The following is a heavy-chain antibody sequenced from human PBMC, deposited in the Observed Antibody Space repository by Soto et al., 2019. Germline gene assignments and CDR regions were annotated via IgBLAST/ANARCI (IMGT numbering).Heavy chain of an antibody. V-gene: IGHV1-69*13. Sequence: SVKVSCKASGGTFSSYAISWVRQAPGQGLEWMGGIIPIFGTANYAQKFQGRVTITADESTSTAYMELSSLRSEDTAVYYCTSSIKGEYYYYGMDVWGQGTTVTVSS. CDR1: GGTFSSYA. J-gene: IGHJ6*02. D-gene: IGHD3-3*02. CDR2: IIPIFGTA. CDR3: TSSIKGEYYYYGMDV.